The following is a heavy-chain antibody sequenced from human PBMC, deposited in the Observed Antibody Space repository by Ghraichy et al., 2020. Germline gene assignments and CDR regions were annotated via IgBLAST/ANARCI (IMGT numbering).Heavy chain of an antibody. CDR1: GGSISSGDYY. CDR3: ARDYGDNEGEAFDI. J-gene: IGHJ3*02. D-gene: IGHD4-17*01. V-gene: IGHV4-30-4*01. Sequence: SETLSLTCTVSGGSISSGDYYWSWIRQPPGKGLEWIGYIYYSGSTYYNPSLKSRVTISVDTSKNQFSLKLSSVTAADTAVYYCARDYGDNEGEAFDIWGQGTMVTVSS. CDR2: IYYSGST.